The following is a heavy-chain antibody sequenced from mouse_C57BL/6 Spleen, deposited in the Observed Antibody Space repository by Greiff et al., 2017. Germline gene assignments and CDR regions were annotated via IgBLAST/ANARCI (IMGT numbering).Heavy chain of an antibody. V-gene: IGHV3-4*01. J-gene: IGHJ1*03. CDR1: GYSITNGNHW. D-gene: IGHD1-1*01. CDR2: ISSSGST. Sequence: EVKVEESGPALVKPSQTVSLTCTVTGYSITNGNHWWNWIRQVSGSKLEWIGYISSSGSTDSNPSLKSRISITRDTSKNQLFLQLNSVTTEDIATYYCARDYYGSSYWYFDVWGTGTTVTVSS. CDR3: ARDYYGSSYWYFDV.